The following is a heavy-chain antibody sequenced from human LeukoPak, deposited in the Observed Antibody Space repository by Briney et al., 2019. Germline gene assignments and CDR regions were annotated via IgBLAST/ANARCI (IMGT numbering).Heavy chain of an antibody. CDR3: ARDRFSWFDP. CDR2: IYYSGST. CDR1: GGSISSYY. Sequence: SETLSLTFTVSGGSISSYYWSWIRPPPGKGLEWIGYIYYSGSTNYNPSLKSRVTISVDTSKNQFSLKLSSVTAADTAVYYCARDRFSWFDPWGQGTLVTVSS. V-gene: IGHV4-59*01. D-gene: IGHD3-10*01. J-gene: IGHJ5*02.